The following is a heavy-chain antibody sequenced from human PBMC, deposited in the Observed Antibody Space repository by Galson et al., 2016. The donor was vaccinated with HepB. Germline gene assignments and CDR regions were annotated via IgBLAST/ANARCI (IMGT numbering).Heavy chain of an antibody. CDR2: ISDDGRKK. D-gene: IGHD2-15*01. Sequence: SLRLSCAASGFTFGSYAMHWVRQAPGKGLEWVATISDDGRKKDYADSVQGRFTISRDNSKNTLFLQMSSLRAEDSAVYYCARDLPLLGWGQGTLVTVSS. V-gene: IGHV3-30*03. J-gene: IGHJ4*02. CDR3: ARDLPLLG. CDR1: GFTFGSYA.